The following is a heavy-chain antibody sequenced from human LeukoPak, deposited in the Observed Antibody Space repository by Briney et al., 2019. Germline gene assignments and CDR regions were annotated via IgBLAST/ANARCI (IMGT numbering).Heavy chain of an antibody. CDR3: ARAYFGYVSGSNFDY. CDR1: GYTFTGYY. D-gene: IGHD3-10*01. Sequence: ASVKVSCKASGYTFTGYYMHWVRQAPGQGLEWMGWINPDSGGTNYAQKFQGRVTMTRDTSISTAYMELSGLRSDDTAVYYCARAYFGYVSGSNFDYWGQGTLVTVSS. J-gene: IGHJ4*02. CDR2: INPDSGGT. V-gene: IGHV1-2*02.